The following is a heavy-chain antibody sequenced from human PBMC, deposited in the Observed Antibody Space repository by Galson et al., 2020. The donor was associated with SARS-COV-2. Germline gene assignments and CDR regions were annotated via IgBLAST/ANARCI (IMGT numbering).Heavy chain of an antibody. CDR1: GFTFSSYG. CDR2: ISYDGSNK. J-gene: IGHJ6*02. D-gene: IGHD2-2*01. V-gene: IGHV3-30*18. CDR3: AKEGIDCSGASCDEGWVYYYSGVDV. Sequence: GGSLRLSCAASGFTFSSYGMHWVRQAPGKGLEWVAVISYDGSNKYYADSVKGRFTISRDNSKNTLYLQMNSLRAEDTAVYYCAKEGIDCSGASCDEGWVYYYSGVDVWGQGTTVTVSS.